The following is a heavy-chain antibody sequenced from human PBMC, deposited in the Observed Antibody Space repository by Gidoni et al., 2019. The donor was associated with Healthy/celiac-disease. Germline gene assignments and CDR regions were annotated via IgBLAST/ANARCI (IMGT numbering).Heavy chain of an antibody. CDR3: ARETPGHFDY. J-gene: IGHJ4*02. CDR2: IYYSGST. Sequence: QVQLQESGPGLVKPSETLSLTCTVSGGSISSYYWSWIRQPPGKGLEWIGYIYYSGSTNYNPSLKSRVTISVDTSKNQFSLKLSSVTAADTAVYYCARETPGHFDYWGQGTLVTVSS. V-gene: IGHV4-59*01. CDR1: GGSISSYY.